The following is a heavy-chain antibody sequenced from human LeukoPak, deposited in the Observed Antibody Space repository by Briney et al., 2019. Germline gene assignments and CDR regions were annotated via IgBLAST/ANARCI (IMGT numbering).Heavy chain of an antibody. CDR2: ISGSAITT. V-gene: IGHV3-23*01. Sequence: GGSLRLSCTTSGFTFSNYAMSWVRQAPGKGLEWVSSISGSAITTYYADSVKGRFAISRDNSKNTLYLQMTSLRAEDTAVYYCAKVPAASSVDYWGQGTLVTVSS. J-gene: IGHJ4*02. CDR3: AKVPAASSVDY. CDR1: GFTFSNYA. D-gene: IGHD2-2*01.